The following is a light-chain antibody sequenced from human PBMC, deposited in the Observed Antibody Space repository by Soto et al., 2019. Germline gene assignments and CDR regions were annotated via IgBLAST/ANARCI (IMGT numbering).Light chain of an antibody. Sequence: DIQMTQSPSTLSASVGDRVTITCRASQSINNWLAWYQQKPGKAPKLLISKASNLKSGVPSRLSGTGSGTEFTLTISSLQPDDFASYYCQQYDSYPFTFGGGTKVEI. V-gene: IGKV1-5*03. J-gene: IGKJ4*01. CDR2: KAS. CDR1: QSINNW. CDR3: QQYDSYPFT.